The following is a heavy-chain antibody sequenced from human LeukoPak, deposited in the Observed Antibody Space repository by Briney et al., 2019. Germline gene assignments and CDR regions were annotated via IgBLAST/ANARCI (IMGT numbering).Heavy chain of an antibody. CDR2: INPNSGGT. Sequence: ASVTVSCKASGYTFTGYYMHWVRQAPGRGLEWMGWINPNSGGTNYAQKFQGRVTMTRDTSISTAYMELSRLRSDDPAVYYCARRVVSRFDPWGQGTLVTVSS. CDR1: GYTFTGYY. V-gene: IGHV1-2*02. CDR3: ARRVVSRFDP. D-gene: IGHD3-3*01. J-gene: IGHJ5*02.